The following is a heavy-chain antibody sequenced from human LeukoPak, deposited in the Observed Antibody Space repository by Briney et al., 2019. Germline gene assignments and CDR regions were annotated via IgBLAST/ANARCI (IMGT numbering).Heavy chain of an antibody. J-gene: IGHJ4*02. D-gene: IGHD6-19*01. CDR1: GYKFTTYG. V-gene: IGHV1-18*01. CDR2: IDTRNGLT. CDR3: VRLSGQWLVHSYFDH. Sequence: ASVKVSCKASGYKFTTYGLAWVRQAPGHGPEYVGWIDTRNGLTEYSEKFRDRVTMTIDTSANTAFMDLRSLRSHDTAIYYCVRLSGQWLVHSYFDHWGQGTQVIVSS.